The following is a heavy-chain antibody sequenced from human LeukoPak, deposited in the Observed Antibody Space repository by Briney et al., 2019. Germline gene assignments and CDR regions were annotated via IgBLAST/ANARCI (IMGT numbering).Heavy chain of an antibody. CDR1: GFIFSAFW. CDR3: ARDIEGAFDI. Sequence: GGSLRLSCAASGFIFSAFWMTWVRQAPGKGLEWVANIKEDGSDKYYVESVKGRFTISRDNAKNSLYLQMNSLRVEDTAVYYCARDIEGAFDIWGQGTMVTVSS. J-gene: IGHJ3*02. CDR2: IKEDGSDK. D-gene: IGHD3-16*02. V-gene: IGHV3-7*01.